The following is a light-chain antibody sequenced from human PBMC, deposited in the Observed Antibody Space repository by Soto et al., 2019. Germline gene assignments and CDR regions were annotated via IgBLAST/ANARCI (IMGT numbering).Light chain of an antibody. CDR1: QFVRGNS. V-gene: IGKV3-20*01. J-gene: IGKJ3*01. Sequence: EVVLTQSPGTLSLSPGEIATLSCRASQFVRGNSFAWYQQRPGQAPRLLVYGPSVRAAGIPDRFRGSGSRTDFNLTINRVEPEDFAVYYCHQFGMSPFTFGPGTTLDIK. CDR2: GPS. CDR3: HQFGMSPFT.